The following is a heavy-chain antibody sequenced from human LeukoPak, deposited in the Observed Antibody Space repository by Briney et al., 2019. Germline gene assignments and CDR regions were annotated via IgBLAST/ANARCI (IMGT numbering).Heavy chain of an antibody. CDR1: GFTFSNYG. D-gene: IGHD6-25*01. J-gene: IGHJ4*02. Sequence: GGSLRLSCAGSGFTFSNYGMSWVRQAPGKGLEWVSAIDGGGVNTLYADSVKGRFTVSRDNSKNTVYLQMNSLSAEDTAIYYCAKRSARPKPFDCWGQGTLVTVSS. CDR2: IDGGGVNT. V-gene: IGHV3-23*01. CDR3: AKRSARPKPFDC.